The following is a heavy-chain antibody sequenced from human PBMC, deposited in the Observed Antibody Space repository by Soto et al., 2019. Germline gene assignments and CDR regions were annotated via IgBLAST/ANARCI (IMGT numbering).Heavy chain of an antibody. CDR1: GGTFSSYA. CDR3: ARSQGSSTSLEIYYYYYYGMDV. D-gene: IGHD2-2*01. Sequence: QVQLVQSGAEVKKPGSSVKVSCKASGGTFSSYAISWVRQAPGQGLEWMGGIIPISETTNYAQKFQGRVTITADESKSTGYMELSSLRSEDTAVYSCARSQGSSTSLEIYYYYYYGMDVWGQGTTVTVSS. V-gene: IGHV1-69*01. CDR2: IIPISETT. J-gene: IGHJ6*02.